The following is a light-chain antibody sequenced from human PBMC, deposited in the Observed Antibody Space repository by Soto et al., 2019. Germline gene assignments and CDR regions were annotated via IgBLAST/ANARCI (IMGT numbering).Light chain of an antibody. CDR3: QQYGSYPQA. Sequence: EIVLTQSPGTLALSPGERATLSCRASQSVSSSYLAWYQQKPGQAPRLLIYGASSRATGIPDRFSGCGSGTDFTLTISRLEPEDFAVYYCQQYGSYPQAFGPGTKVDIK. V-gene: IGKV3-20*01. CDR2: GAS. J-gene: IGKJ3*01. CDR1: QSVSSSY.